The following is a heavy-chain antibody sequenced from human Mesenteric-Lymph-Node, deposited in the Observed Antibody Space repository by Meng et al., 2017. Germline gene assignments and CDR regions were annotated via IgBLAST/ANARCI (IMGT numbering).Heavy chain of an antibody. D-gene: IGHD4-17*01. CDR2: INPSGGST. V-gene: IGHV1-46*01. Sequence: ASVKVSCKASGGTFSSYAISWVRQAPGQGLEWMGIINPSGGSTSYAQKFQGRVTMTRDTSTSTVYMELSSLRSEDTAVYYCAKDPRWGYGYWFDPWGQGTLVTVSS. CDR3: AKDPRWGYGYWFDP. J-gene: IGHJ5*02. CDR1: GGTFSSYA.